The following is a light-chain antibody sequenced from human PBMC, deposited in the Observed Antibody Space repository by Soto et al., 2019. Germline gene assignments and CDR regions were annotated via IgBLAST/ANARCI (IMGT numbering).Light chain of an antibody. V-gene: IGKV4-1*01. J-gene: IGKJ1*01. CDR3: QQYYSIPRT. CDR2: WAS. Sequence: DIVMTQSPDSLAVSLGERATINCKSSQSVLYSSNNKNYLAWYQQKPGQPPKLLIYWASTRESGVPGRFSGSGSGTDFTLTISSLQAEDVALYYCQQYYSIPRTFGQGTKVEVK. CDR1: QSVLYSSNNKNY.